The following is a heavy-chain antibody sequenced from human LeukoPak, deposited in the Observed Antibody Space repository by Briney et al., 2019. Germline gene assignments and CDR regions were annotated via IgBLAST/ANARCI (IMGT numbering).Heavy chain of an antibody. CDR3: AKVGSITIFGVVMGDAFDI. CDR2: IRYDGSNK. J-gene: IGHJ3*02. V-gene: IGHV3-30*02. CDR1: GFTFSSYG. Sequence: GGSLRLSCAASGFTFSSYGMHWVRQAPGKGLDWVAFIRYDGSNKYYADSVKGRFTISRDNSKNTLYLQMNSLRAEDTAVYYCAKVGSITIFGVVMGDAFDIWGQGTMVTVSS. D-gene: IGHD3-3*01.